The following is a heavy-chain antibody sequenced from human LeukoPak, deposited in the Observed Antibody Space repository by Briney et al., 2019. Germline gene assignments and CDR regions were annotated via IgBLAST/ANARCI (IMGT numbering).Heavy chain of an antibody. Sequence: ASVKVSCKASGYTFTGYYMHWARQAPGQGLEWMGWINPNSGGTNYAQKFQGWVTMTRDTSISTAYMELSRLRSDDTAVYYCARSGLLWFGEAPFDYWGQGTLVTVSS. CDR3: ARSGLLWFGEAPFDY. D-gene: IGHD3-10*01. CDR1: GYTFTGYY. V-gene: IGHV1-2*04. CDR2: INPNSGGT. J-gene: IGHJ4*02.